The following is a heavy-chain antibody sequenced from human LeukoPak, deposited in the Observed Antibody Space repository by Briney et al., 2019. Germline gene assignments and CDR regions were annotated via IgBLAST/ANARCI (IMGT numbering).Heavy chain of an antibody. CDR1: GGSISSSSYY. CDR2: IYYSGST. J-gene: IGHJ4*02. D-gene: IGHD2-2*01. CDR3: ARTPLIVTVPAAPFDF. Sequence: SETLSLTCTVSGGSISSSSYYWGWIRQPPGKGLEWIGSIYYSGSTYYNPSLKSRVTISVDTSKNQFSLKLSSVTAADTAVYYCARTPLIVTVPAAPFDFWGQGTLVTVSS. V-gene: IGHV4-39*07.